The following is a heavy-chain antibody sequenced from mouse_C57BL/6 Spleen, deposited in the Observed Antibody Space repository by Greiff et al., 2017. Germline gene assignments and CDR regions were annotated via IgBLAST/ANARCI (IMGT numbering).Heavy chain of an antibody. CDR3: ARGAIYYGSNWYFDV. J-gene: IGHJ1*03. V-gene: IGHV1-69*01. CDR1: GYTFTSYW. Sequence: QVQLQQPGAELVMPGASVKLSCKASGYTFTSYWMHWVKQRPGQGLEWIGEIDTSDSYTNYNQKFKGKSTLTVDKSSSTAYMQLSSLTSEDSAVYYCARGAIYYGSNWYFDVWGTGTTVTVSS. D-gene: IGHD1-1*01. CDR2: IDTSDSYT.